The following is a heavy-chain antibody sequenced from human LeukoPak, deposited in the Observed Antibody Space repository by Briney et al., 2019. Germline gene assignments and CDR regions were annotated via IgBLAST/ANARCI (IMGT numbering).Heavy chain of an antibody. D-gene: IGHD6-6*01. J-gene: IGHJ6*02. CDR1: GGAIGSSSHC. V-gene: IGHV4-39*02. CDR2: IYYGGGT. Sequence: SGTLCPSGKVPGGAIGSSSHCWGWLRQHPGKGLEWIGSIYYGGGTYYNPSLKSRVTTSVDTSKTQSSPKLSSVTAADTAVYYCARDLRIAALNYYYGMDVWSQGTTVTVSS. CDR3: ARDLRIAALNYYYGMDV.